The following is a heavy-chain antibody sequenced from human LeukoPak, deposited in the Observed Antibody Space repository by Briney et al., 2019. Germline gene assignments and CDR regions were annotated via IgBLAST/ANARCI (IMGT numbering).Heavy chain of an antibody. CDR2: INPSGGST. J-gene: IGHJ4*02. V-gene: IGHV1-46*01. D-gene: IGHD1-7*01. Sequence: ASVKVSCKASGYTFTSYYMHWVRQAPGQGLEWMGIINPSGGSTSYAQKFQGRVTMTRDTSISTAYMELSRLRSDDTAVYYCAREVDWNYAFDYWGQGTLVTVSS. CDR1: GYTFTSYY. CDR3: AREVDWNYAFDY.